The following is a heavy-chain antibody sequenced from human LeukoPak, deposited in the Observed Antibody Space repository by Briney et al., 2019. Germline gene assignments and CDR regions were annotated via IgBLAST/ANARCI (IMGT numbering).Heavy chain of an antibody. J-gene: IGHJ6*02. V-gene: IGHV1-69*13. Sequence: SVKVSCKASGGTFSSYAISWVRQAPGQGLEWMGGIIPIFGTANYAQEFQGRVTITADESTSTAYMELSSLRSEDTAVYYCARDALDTAMVAYYYYGMDVWGQGTTVTVSS. CDR3: ARDALDTAMVAYYYYGMDV. D-gene: IGHD5-18*01. CDR2: IIPIFGTA. CDR1: GGTFSSYA.